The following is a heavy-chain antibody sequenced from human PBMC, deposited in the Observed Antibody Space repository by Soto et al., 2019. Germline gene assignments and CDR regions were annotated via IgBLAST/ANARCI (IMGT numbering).Heavy chain of an antibody. Sequence: QVQLVESGGGVVQPGRSLRLSCAASGFTFSSYAMHWVRQAPGKGLEWVAVISYDGSNKYYADSVKGRFTISRDNSKNTLYLQMNSLRAEDTVVYYCVGGGTNAEYFQHWGQGTLVTVSS. J-gene: IGHJ1*01. V-gene: IGHV3-30*04. CDR3: VGGGTNAEYFQH. D-gene: IGHD3-10*01. CDR2: ISYDGSNK. CDR1: GFTFSSYA.